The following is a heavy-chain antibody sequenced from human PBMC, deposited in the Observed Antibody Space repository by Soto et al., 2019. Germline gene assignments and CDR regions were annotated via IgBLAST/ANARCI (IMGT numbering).Heavy chain of an antibody. CDR3: AKDREEGYNFYYGMDV. D-gene: IGHD5-12*01. V-gene: IGHV4-4*07. CDR1: GASVHSYS. CDR2: IYTSAST. J-gene: IGHJ6*02. Sequence: SDALSLTCSVSGASVHSYSWSWIRQSAGKGLEWIGRIYTSASTNYSPSFKGRVTLSVDTSENQVFLKLTSVAAADTAIYYCAKDREEGYNFYYGMDVWGQGDTVTVSS.